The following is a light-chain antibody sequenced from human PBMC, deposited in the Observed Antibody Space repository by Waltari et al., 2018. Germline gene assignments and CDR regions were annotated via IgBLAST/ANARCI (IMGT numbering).Light chain of an antibody. V-gene: IGKV1-5*03. CDR1: QSISSW. CDR3: QQYNSDPT. J-gene: IGKJ1*01. CDR2: KAS. Sequence: DIQMTQSPSTLSASVGDSVTITCRASQSISSWLAWYQQKPGKAPKLLIYKASTLESGVPSRFSGSGSGTEFTLTVSSLQPDEFATYYCQQYNSDPTFGQGTKVEIK.